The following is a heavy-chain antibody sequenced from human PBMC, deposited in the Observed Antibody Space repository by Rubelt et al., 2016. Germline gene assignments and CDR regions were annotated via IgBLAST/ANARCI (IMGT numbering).Heavy chain of an antibody. D-gene: IGHD2-2*01. CDR1: TFTSYG. CDR2: IWSDGSNK. Sequence: TFTSYGMHWVRQAPGKGLESVAVIWSDGSNKDYADSVKGRFTISRDNSKNTLYLEIHSLRGEDTAVYYCAMPGYCSSPSCYYSWFYPWGQGTLVPVSS. J-gene: IGHJ5*02. CDR3: AMPGYCSSPSCYYSWFYP. V-gene: IGHV3-33*01.